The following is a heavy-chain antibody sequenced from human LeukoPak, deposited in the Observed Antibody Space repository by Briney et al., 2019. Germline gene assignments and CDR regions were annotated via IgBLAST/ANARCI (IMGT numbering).Heavy chain of an antibody. CDR2: INHSGST. Sequence: SETLSLTCAVYGGSFSGYYWSWIRQPPGKGPEWIGEINHSGSTNYNPSLKSRVTISVDTSKNQFSLKLSSVTAADTAVYYCARAVVGATRLFDYWGQGTLVTVSS. CDR3: ARAVVGATRLFDY. V-gene: IGHV4-34*01. J-gene: IGHJ4*02. CDR1: GGSFSGYY. D-gene: IGHD1-26*01.